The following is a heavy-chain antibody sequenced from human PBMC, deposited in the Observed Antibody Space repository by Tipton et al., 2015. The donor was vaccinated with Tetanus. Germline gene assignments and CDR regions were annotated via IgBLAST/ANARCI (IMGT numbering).Heavy chain of an antibody. V-gene: IGHV3-23*01. Sequence: SLRLSCAASGFTLGNYAMSWVRQAPGKGLEWVSSIGNRGDATYYADSVKGRFTISRDSSESTLYLQMNSLRPEDTAVYFCAKDYSSSSWTWLRRYFDLWGRGTLVTVSS. J-gene: IGHJ2*01. CDR3: AKDYSSSSWTWLRRYFDL. CDR1: GFTLGNYA. CDR2: IGNRGDAT. D-gene: IGHD6-6*01.